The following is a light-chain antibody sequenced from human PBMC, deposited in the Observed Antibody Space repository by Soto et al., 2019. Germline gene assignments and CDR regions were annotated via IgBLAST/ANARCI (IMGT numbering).Light chain of an antibody. V-gene: IGLV1-44*01. J-gene: IGLJ2*01. CDR3: AAWDVGLEGPI. Sequence: QSVLTQPPSTSGTPGQRITISCSGSMSNIGRNTVNWYQHLPGTAPKLLIYNNNQWPSGVPDRFSGSKSGTSASLAISGLQSEDEGSYYCAAWDVGLEGPIFGGGTKLTVL. CDR1: MSNIGRNT. CDR2: NNN.